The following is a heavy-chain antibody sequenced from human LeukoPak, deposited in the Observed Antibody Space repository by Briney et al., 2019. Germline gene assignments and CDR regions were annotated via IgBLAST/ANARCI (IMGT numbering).Heavy chain of an antibody. D-gene: IGHD3-10*01. V-gene: IGHV3-43D*03. CDR1: GFTFDDYA. CDR2: ISWDGGST. Sequence: GGSLRLSCAASGFTFDDYAMHWVRQAPGKGLEWVSLISWDGGSTYYADSVKGRFTISRDNSKNSLYLQMNSLRAEDTALYYCAKDFRRTTMVRGADYYYYMDVWGKGTTVTVSS. CDR3: AKDFRRTTMVRGADYYYYMDV. J-gene: IGHJ6*03.